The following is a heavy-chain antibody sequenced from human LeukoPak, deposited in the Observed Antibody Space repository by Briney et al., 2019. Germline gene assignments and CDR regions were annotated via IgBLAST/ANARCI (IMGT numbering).Heavy chain of an antibody. V-gene: IGHV1-18*01. CDR2: ISAYNGNT. D-gene: IGHD2-21*02. J-gene: IGHJ6*02. CDR3: AREAYCGGDCYSNGGYYYYYGMDV. CDR1: GYTFTSYG. Sequence: ASVKVSCKASGYTFTSYGISWVRQAPGQGLEWMGWISAYNGNTNYAQKHQGRVTMTTDTSTSTAYMELRSLRSDDTAVYYCAREAYCGGDCYSNGGYYYYYGMDVWGQGTTVTVSS.